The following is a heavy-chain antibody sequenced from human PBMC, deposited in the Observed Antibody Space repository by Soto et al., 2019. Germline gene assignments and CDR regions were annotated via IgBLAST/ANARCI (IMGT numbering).Heavy chain of an antibody. CDR1: GDSISSSVW. CDR2: VFHTGNT. CDR3: AREPWVRCDY. Sequence: PSDTLSLTCAVSGDSISSSVWWTWVRPPPGKGLEWIGEVFHTGNTNYNPSLKSRVTMSVDKSTNEFSLKVTSVTAADTAIYYCAREPWVRCDYWGKGAVLTVST. D-gene: IGHD1-26*01. J-gene: IGHJ4*02. V-gene: IGHV4-4*02.